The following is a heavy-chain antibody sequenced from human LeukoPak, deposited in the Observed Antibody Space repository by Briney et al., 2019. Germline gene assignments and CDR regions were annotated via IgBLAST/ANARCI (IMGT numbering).Heavy chain of an antibody. CDR1: GGSISSSSYY. J-gene: IGHJ3*02. Sequence: PSETLSLTCTVSGGSISSSSYYWGWIRQPPGTGLEWLGSIYYSGSTYYNPSLKSRVTISVDTSKNQFSLKLSSVTAADTAVYYCARRITIFGVVIMNAFDIWGQGTMVTVSS. CDR3: ARRITIFGVVIMNAFDI. D-gene: IGHD3-3*01. CDR2: IYYSGST. V-gene: IGHV4-39*01.